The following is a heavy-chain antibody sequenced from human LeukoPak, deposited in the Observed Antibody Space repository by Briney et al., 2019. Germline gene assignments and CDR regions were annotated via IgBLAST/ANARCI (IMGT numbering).Heavy chain of an antibody. CDR1: GYIFTSYD. Sequence: ASVKVSCKASGYIFTSYDINWVRQAAGQGLEWMGWMNLNGGNTGFAQRFQGRLTITRNTSIGTAYMELSSLRSEDAAVYFCARGSSNWYHFDYWGQGTLVTVSS. D-gene: IGHD6-13*01. CDR3: ARGSSNWYHFDY. V-gene: IGHV1-8*03. J-gene: IGHJ4*02. CDR2: MNLNGGNT.